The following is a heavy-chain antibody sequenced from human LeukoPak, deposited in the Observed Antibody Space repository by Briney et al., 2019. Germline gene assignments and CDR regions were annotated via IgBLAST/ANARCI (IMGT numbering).Heavy chain of an antibody. V-gene: IGHV3-7*03. CDR3: AKGTASIPIYMDV. CDR2: IKKDGSEK. J-gene: IGHJ6*03. Sequence: GGSLRLSCAASGFTVSSNYMSWVRQAPGKGLEWVANIKKDGSEKYYVDSVKGRFTISRDNAKNSLYLQMNSLRAEDTALYYCAKGTASIPIYMDVWGKGTTVTISS. D-gene: IGHD6-6*01. CDR1: GFTVSSNY.